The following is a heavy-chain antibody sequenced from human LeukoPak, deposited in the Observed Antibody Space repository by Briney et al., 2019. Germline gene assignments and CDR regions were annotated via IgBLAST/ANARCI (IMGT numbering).Heavy chain of an antibody. CDR2: IYSGGST. Sequence: GGSLRLSCAASGFIFNTYAMNWVRQAPGKGLEWVSVIYSGGSTYYADSVKGRFTISRDNSKNTLYLQMNSLRAEDTAVYYCARVDYGDYLAFDIWGQGTMVTVSS. CDR1: GFIFNTYA. J-gene: IGHJ3*02. CDR3: ARVDYGDYLAFDI. D-gene: IGHD4-17*01. V-gene: IGHV3-66*01.